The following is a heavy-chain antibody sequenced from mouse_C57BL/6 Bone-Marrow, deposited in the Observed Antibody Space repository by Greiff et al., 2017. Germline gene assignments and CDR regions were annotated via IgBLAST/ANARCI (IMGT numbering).Heavy chain of an antibody. CDR2: IYPRSGNT. Sequence: VQLQQSGAELARPGASVKLSCKASGYTFTSYGISWVKQRPGQGLEWIGEIYPRSGNTYYNEKFKGKATLTADKSSSPAYMELRSLTSEDSAVFFCARYRLFFDYWGQGTTLTVSS. CDR3: ARYRLFFDY. V-gene: IGHV1-81*01. CDR1: GYTFTSYG. J-gene: IGHJ2*01. D-gene: IGHD1-2*01.